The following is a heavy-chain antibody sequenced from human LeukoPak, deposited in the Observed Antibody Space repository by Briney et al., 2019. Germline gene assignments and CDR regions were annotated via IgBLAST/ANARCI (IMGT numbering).Heavy chain of an antibody. CDR1: GYTFTGYY. D-gene: IGHD2-15*01. CDR3: ARLDCSGGSCYGGGGDY. Sequence: GASVKVSCKASGYTFTGYYMHWVRQAPGQGLEWMGWINPNSGGTNYAQKFQGRVTMTRDTSISTAYMELSRLRSEDTAVYYCARLDCSGGSCYGGGGDYWGQGTLVTVSS. CDR2: INPNSGGT. V-gene: IGHV1-2*02. J-gene: IGHJ4*02.